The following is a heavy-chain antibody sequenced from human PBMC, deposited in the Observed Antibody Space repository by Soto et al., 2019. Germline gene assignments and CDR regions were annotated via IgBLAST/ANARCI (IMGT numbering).Heavy chain of an antibody. CDR2: VNPSGGHT. V-gene: IGHV1-46*01. D-gene: IGHD2-21*02. Sequence: QVQLVQSGAEVKKPGASVKVSCKASGDTFTDYYIHWVRQAPGQGLEWMGTVNPSGGHTTYAQHFLGRMAMTRDTSTSTLYMELTSLTSEDTAVYYCARGGHVVVVTAALDFWGQGTLVTVSS. J-gene: IGHJ4*02. CDR1: GDTFTDYY. CDR3: ARGGHVVVVTAALDF.